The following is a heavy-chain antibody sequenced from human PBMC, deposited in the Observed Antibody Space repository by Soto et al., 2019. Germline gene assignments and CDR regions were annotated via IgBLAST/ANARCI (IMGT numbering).Heavy chain of an antibody. J-gene: IGHJ4*02. CDR2: VFYTGFT. V-gene: IGHV4-39*01. D-gene: IGHD1-20*01. CDR1: GATICGCDYY. CDR3: ATSQKGYNSNYFDH. Sequence: KNSGRLSISRAVSGATICGCDYYWAWTRQSPGKGPEWIGSVFYTGFTSYNPSLESRVSVSVDTSKSQFSLKLSAVTAADTAVYYCATSQKGYNSNYFDHLRQGALVTSPQ.